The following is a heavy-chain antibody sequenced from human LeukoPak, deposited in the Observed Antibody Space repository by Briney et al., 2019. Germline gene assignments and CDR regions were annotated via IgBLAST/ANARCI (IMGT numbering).Heavy chain of an antibody. CDR1: GYTFTGYH. Sequence: ASVKVSCKAFGYTFTGYHMHWVRQAPGQGLEWMGWINPNSGGTNYVQRFQGRVTMTRDTSISTAYMELSRLISDDTAVYYCARDRGSYFSDAFDIWGQGTMVTVSS. CDR3: ARDRGSYFSDAFDI. J-gene: IGHJ3*02. CDR2: INPNSGGT. V-gene: IGHV1-2*02. D-gene: IGHD1-26*01.